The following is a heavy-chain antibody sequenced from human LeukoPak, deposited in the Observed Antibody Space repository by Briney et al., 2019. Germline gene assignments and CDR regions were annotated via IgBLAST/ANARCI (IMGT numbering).Heavy chain of an antibody. D-gene: IGHD2-2*01. CDR2: IGASGDTI. CDR3: VRDHAFSFDC. CDR1: GFTFSSYS. Sequence: QSGGSLILSCAASGFTFSSYSMNWVRQAPGKGLEWVSYIGASGDTIYYADSVKGRFTISRDNAKNSLYLQMNSLRDEDTAVFFCVRDHAFSFDCWGQGTLVTVSS. J-gene: IGHJ4*02. V-gene: IGHV3-48*02.